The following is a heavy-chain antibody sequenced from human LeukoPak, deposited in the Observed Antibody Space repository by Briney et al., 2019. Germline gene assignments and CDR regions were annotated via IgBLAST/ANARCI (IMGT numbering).Heavy chain of an antibody. J-gene: IGHJ5*02. V-gene: IGHV1-69*04. CDR3: AIESDSGSYFWWFDP. Sequence: VASVKVSCKASGGTFSSYAISWVRQAPGQGLEWMGRIIPILGIANYAQKFQGRVTMTEDTSTDTAYMELSSLRSEDTAVYYCAIESDSGSYFWWFDPWGQGTLVTVSS. CDR2: IIPILGIA. CDR1: GGTFSSYA. D-gene: IGHD1-26*01.